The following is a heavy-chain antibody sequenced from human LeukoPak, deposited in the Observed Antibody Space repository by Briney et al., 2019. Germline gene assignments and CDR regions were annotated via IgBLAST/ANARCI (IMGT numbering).Heavy chain of an antibody. V-gene: IGHV1-18*01. CDR1: GYSIDHYA. CDR2: ISAYNGNT. Sequence: ASVKVSCKASGYSIDHYAISWVRQAPGQGLEWMGWISAYNGNTNYAQKLQGRVTMTTDTSTSTAYMELRSLRSDDTAVYYCARAEYYYDSSGPILGIDYWGQGTLVTVSS. CDR3: ARAEYYYDSSGPILGIDY. J-gene: IGHJ4*02. D-gene: IGHD3-22*01.